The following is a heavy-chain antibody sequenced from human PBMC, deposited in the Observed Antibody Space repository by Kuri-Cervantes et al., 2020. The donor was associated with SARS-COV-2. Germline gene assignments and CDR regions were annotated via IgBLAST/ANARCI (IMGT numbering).Heavy chain of an antibody. J-gene: IGHJ6*02. CDR2: IRTSGNSYAT. D-gene: IGHD6-6*01. V-gene: IGHV3-73*01. Sequence: GESLKISCAASGFTFSASAMHWVRQASGKGLEWVGHIRTSGNSYATAYAASVKGRFTISRNDSKHTAFLHMNSLETEDTAVYYCTRFSADYNSSAPNYYNGMDVWGQGTTVTVSS. CDR1: GFTFSASA. CDR3: TRFSADYNSSAPNYYNGMDV.